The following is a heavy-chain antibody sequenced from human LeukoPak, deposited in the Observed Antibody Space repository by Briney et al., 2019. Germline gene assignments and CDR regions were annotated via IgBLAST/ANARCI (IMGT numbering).Heavy chain of an antibody. CDR1: GYTFTSYG. Sequence: ASVKVSCKASGYTFTSYGISWVRQAPGQGLEWMGWISAYNGNTNSAQKLQGRVTMTEDTSTDTAYMELSSLRSEDTAVYYCATESALSAYCGGDCYAFDYWGQGTLVTVSS. CDR3: ATESALSAYCGGDCYAFDY. V-gene: IGHV1-18*01. D-gene: IGHD2-21*01. CDR2: ISAYNGNT. J-gene: IGHJ4*02.